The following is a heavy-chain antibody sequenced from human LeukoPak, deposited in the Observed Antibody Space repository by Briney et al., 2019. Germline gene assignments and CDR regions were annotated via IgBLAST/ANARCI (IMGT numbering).Heavy chain of an antibody. CDR3: ARAYTRQNNNNWFDP. CDR1: GYTFTGYY. D-gene: IGHD1/OR15-1a*01. V-gene: IGHV1-2*02. Sequence: ASVKVSCKASGYTFTGYYMHWVRQAPGQGLEWMGWINPNSGGTNYAQKFQGRVTMTRDTSISTAYMELSRLRSDDTAVYYCARAYTRQNNNNWFDPWGQGTLVTVSS. CDR2: INPNSGGT. J-gene: IGHJ5*02.